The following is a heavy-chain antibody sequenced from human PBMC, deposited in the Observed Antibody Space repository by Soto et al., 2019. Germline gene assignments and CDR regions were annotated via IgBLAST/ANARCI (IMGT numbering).Heavy chain of an antibody. V-gene: IGHV1-18*04. CDR3: ARVLGGSITGTNIWFDP. CDR2: ISAYNGNT. Sequence: ASVKVSCKASGYTFTSYGISWVRQAPGQGLEWMGWISAYNGNTNYAQKLQGRVTMTTDTSTSTAYMELRSLRSDDTAVYYCARVLGGSITGTNIWFDPWGQGTLLTVSS. J-gene: IGHJ5*02. CDR1: GYTFTSYG. D-gene: IGHD1-7*01.